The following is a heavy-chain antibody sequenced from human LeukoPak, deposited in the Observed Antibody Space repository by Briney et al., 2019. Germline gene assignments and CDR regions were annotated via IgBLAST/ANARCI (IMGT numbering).Heavy chain of an antibody. CDR2: IGYRGGSI. V-gene: IGHV3-23*01. CDR1: GFTFSNYA. J-gene: IGHJ5*02. Sequence: GGSLGLSCAASGFTFSNYAMSWVRQAPGKGLEWVSIIGYRGGSIYYAHSVQGRFTISRDNSKNTLSLQMDGLRPEDTAVYYCARDRSDCSSTSCYLEGWFDPWGQGTLVTVSS. D-gene: IGHD2-2*01. CDR3: ARDRSDCSSTSCYLEGWFDP.